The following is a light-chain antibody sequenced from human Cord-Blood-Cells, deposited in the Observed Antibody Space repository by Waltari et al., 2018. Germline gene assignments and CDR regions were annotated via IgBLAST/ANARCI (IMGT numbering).Light chain of an antibody. V-gene: IGKV4-1*01. CDR2: WAS. CDR3: QQYYSTPPLT. J-gene: IGKJ4*01. CDR1: TSVLYSSNNKNY. Sequence: DIVMTQSPDSLAVSLGERATINCKSSTSVLYSSNNKNYLAWYQQKPGQPPKLLIYWASTRESGVPDRFSGSGSGTDFTLTISSLQAEDVAVYYCQQYYSTPPLTFGGGTKVEIK.